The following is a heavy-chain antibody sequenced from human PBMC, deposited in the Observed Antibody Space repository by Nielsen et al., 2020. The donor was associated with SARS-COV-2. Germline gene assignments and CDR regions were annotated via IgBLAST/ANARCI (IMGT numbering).Heavy chain of an antibody. CDR2: NNTNTGNP. CDR1: GYTFTSYA. V-gene: IGHV7-4-1*02. J-gene: IGHJ3*02. CDR3: AIDGRITIFGVVLGGDSFDI. Sequence: ASVNVSYKPSGYTFTSYARNWVRQPPGKGLEWMGWNNTNTGNPTYAPGFTGRFVFSLDTSVSTAYLQISSLKAEDTAVYYCAIDGRITIFGVVLGGDSFDIWGPGTMVTVSS. D-gene: IGHD3-3*01.